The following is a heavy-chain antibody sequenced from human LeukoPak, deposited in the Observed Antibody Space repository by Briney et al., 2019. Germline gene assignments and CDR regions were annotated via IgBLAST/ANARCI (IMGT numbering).Heavy chain of an antibody. J-gene: IGHJ4*02. CDR2: IWYDGSNK. CDR1: GFTFSSYG. V-gene: IGHV3-33*01. D-gene: IGHD2-15*01. CDR3: ARALYCSGGSCYSGGMVY. Sequence: AGGSLTLSCAASGFTFSSYGMHWVRQAPGKGLEWVPVIWYDGSNKYYADSVKGRFTISRDNSKNTLYLQMNSLRAEDTAVYYCARALYCSGGSCYSGGMVYWGQGTLVTVSS.